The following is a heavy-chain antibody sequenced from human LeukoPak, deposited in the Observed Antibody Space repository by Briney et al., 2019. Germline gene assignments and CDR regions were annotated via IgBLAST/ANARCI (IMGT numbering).Heavy chain of an antibody. CDR3: ARHGDYYFDY. V-gene: IGHV4-4*02. CDR1: SGSISRSNW. D-gene: IGHD4-17*01. J-gene: IGHJ4*02. CDR2: VHRSGSA. Sequence: SQTLSLTCAVSSGSISRSNWWSWVRQPPGKGLEWIGGVHRSGSANYNPSLESRVTMSEDQSKDELSLKLTAVTAADMAVYYCARHGDYYFDYWGQGTLVSVSS.